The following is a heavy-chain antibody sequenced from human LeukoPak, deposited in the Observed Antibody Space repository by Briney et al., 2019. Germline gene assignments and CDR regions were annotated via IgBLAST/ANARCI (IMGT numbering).Heavy chain of an antibody. J-gene: IGHJ4*02. V-gene: IGHV3-30*04. D-gene: IGHD1-26*01. Sequence: GGSLRLTCVVSGFTFSNYAMHWVRQAPGQAPGKGLEWVAVMSYDGSHEYYADSVKGRFTISRDNPKSTLYLQMNSLRPEDTAVYYCARAFGGSYSSTVDYWGQGTLVTVSS. CDR1: GFTFSNYA. CDR2: MSYDGSHE. CDR3: ARAFGGSYSSTVDY.